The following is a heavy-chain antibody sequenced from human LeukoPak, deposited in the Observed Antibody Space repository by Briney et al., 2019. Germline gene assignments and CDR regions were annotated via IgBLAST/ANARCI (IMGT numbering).Heavy chain of an antibody. D-gene: IGHD3-3*01. CDR1: GFTFSRYS. CDR2: ISSSSSYI. V-gene: IGHV3-21*01. J-gene: IGHJ4*02. Sequence: GGSLRLSCAASGFTFSRYSMIWVRQAPGKGLEWVSSISSSSSYIYYADSVKGRFTISRDNAKNSLYLQMNSLRAEDTAVYYCAREGNGLNYFDYWGQGTLVTVSS. CDR3: AREGNGLNYFDY.